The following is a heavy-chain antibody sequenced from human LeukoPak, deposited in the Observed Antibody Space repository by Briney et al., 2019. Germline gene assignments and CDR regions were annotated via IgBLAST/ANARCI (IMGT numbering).Heavy chain of an antibody. Sequence: SETLSLTCTVSGYSISSGFYWGWIRQPPGKGLEWIGSMYHSGSTYYNPSLKSRVTISVDTSKNQLSLKLRSVTAADTAVYYCVGWSATRIDYWGQGTLVTVSS. CDR3: VGWSATRIDY. V-gene: IGHV4-38-2*02. CDR2: MYHSGST. CDR1: GYSISSGFY. D-gene: IGHD3-3*01. J-gene: IGHJ4*02.